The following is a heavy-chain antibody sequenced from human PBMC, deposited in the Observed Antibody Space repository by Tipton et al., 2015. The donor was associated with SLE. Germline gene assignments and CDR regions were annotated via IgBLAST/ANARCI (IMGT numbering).Heavy chain of an antibody. V-gene: IGHV3-53*05. D-gene: IGHD3-16*01. Sequence: SLRLSCAASGFTVSSNYMSWVRQAPGKGLEWVSVIYSGGSTYYADSVKGRFTISRGNSKNTLYLQMNSLRAEDTAVYYCARGPLGGAGSYFDYWGQGTLVTVSS. CDR2: IYSGGST. CDR3: ARGPLGGAGSYFDY. CDR1: GFTVSSNY. J-gene: IGHJ4*02.